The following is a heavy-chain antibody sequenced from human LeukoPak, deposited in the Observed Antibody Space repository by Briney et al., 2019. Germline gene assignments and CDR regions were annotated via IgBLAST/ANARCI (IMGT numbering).Heavy chain of an antibody. D-gene: IGHD6-13*01. CDR1: GFTFSISA. Sequence: GGSLRLSCAGSGFTFSISAMGWVRQAPGKGLEWVSGISGSGDRTDYAASVKGRFTISRDNHKNTLQLQMNSLRSEDTAVYYCAKEGGYSSSWYWGQGTLVTVSS. J-gene: IGHJ4*02. CDR3: AKEGGYSSSWY. CDR2: ISGSGDRT. V-gene: IGHV3-23*01.